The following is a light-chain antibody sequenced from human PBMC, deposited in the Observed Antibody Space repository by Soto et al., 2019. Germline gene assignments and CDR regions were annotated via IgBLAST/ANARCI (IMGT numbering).Light chain of an antibody. Sequence: DIQMTQSPSTLSASVGDRVTITCRASQSISSRLAWNQQQPGKAPKLLIYKASSLESGVPSRFSGSGSGTEFTLTISSLQPDDFATYYCQQYNSYPWTFGQGTKVEIK. CDR2: KAS. J-gene: IGKJ1*01. CDR1: QSISSR. CDR3: QQYNSYPWT. V-gene: IGKV1-5*03.